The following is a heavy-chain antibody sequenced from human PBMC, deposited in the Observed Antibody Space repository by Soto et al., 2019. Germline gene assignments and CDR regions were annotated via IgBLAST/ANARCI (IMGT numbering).Heavy chain of an antibody. D-gene: IGHD5-18*01. CDR2: INNDGSGT. CDR1: GFTFTNYW. V-gene: IGHV3-74*01. Sequence: SCAVSGFTFTNYWMHWVRQAPGKGLVWVSRINNDGSGTSYADSVKGRFTISRDNAKNSLYLQMNSLRDEDTAVYYCAREGYSYGLFDYWGQGTLVTVSS. CDR3: AREGYSYGLFDY. J-gene: IGHJ4*02.